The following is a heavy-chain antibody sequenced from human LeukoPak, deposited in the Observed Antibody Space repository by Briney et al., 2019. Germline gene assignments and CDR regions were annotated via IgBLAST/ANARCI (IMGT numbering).Heavy chain of an antibody. J-gene: IGHJ4*02. Sequence: GGSLRLSCAASGFTFSSYTMNWVRQAPGKGLEWVSYITSSSSIISYADSVKGRFTISRDNARNSLYLQMNSLRDEDTAVHYCARYSYGSFDYWGQGTLVTVSS. CDR3: ARYSYGSFDY. CDR1: GFTFSSYT. V-gene: IGHV3-48*02. D-gene: IGHD5-18*01. CDR2: ITSSSSII.